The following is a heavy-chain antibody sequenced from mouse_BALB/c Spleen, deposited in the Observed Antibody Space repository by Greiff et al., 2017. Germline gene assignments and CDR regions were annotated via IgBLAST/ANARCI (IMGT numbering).Heavy chain of an antibody. D-gene: IGHD1-1*01. CDR3: ARCYGSSYGWYFDV. J-gene: IGHJ1*01. CDR2: ISYSGST. CDR1: GDSITSGY. Sequence: EVKLMESGPSLVKPSQTLSLTCSVTGDSITSGYWNWIRKFPGNKLEYMGYISYSGSTYYNPSLKSRISITRDTSKNQYYLQLNSVTTEDTATYYCARCYGSSYGWYFDVWGAGTTVTVSS. V-gene: IGHV3-8*02.